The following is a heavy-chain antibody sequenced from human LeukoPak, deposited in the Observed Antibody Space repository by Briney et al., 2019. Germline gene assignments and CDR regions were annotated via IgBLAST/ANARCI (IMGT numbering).Heavy chain of an antibody. CDR2: INHSGST. CDR3: ARGSSAFDTYYYYYTDV. J-gene: IGHJ6*03. Sequence: SETLSLTCAVYGGSFRGYYWTWIRQPPGKGLEWIGEINHSGSTNYNPSLKSPATISVDTSKNQFSLKLSSVTAADTAVYYCARGSSAFDTYYYYYTDVWGKGTTVTVSS. D-gene: IGHD3-22*01. V-gene: IGHV4-34*01. CDR1: GGSFRGYY.